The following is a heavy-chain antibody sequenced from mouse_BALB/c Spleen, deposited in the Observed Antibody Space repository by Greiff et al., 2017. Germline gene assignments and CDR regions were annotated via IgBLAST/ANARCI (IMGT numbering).Heavy chain of an antibody. V-gene: IGHV14-4*02. Sequence: EVQLQQSGAELVRSGASVKLSCTASGFNIKDYYMHWVKQRPEQGLEWIGWIDPENGDTEYAPKFQGKATMTADTSSNTAYLQLSSLTSEDTAVYYCNAGYGNYDFYAMDYWGQGTSVTVSS. D-gene: IGHD2-10*02. CDR2: IDPENGDT. J-gene: IGHJ4*01. CDR1: GFNIKDYY. CDR3: NAGYGNYDFYAMDY.